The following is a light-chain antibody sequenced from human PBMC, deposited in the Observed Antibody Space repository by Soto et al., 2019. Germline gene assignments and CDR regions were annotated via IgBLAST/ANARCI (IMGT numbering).Light chain of an antibody. CDR3: SSYTSSTTDV. J-gene: IGLJ1*01. V-gene: IGLV2-14*01. CDR2: EVS. Sequence: QSALTQPASVSGSPGQSITISCTGTSSGVGGYNYVSWYQQYPGKAPKLMIYEVSNRPLGVSNRFSGSKSGNTASLTISGLQAEDEAEYYCSSYTSSTTDVFGTGTKLTVL. CDR1: SSGVGGYNY.